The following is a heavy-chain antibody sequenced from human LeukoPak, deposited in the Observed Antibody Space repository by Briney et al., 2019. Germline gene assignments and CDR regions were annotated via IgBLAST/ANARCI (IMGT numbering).Heavy chain of an antibody. CDR1: GFTFSKYA. Sequence: PGGSLRLSCAASGFTFSKYAMSWVRQAPGKGLEWVSAISPSDGNTFYAGSVKGRFTISRDNFKNTLSLQMNSLRAEATALYYCAKDSSVPYGITDWGQGTLVTVSS. CDR2: ISPSDGNT. CDR3: AKDSSVPYGITD. J-gene: IGHJ4*02. D-gene: IGHD4-17*01. V-gene: IGHV3-23*01.